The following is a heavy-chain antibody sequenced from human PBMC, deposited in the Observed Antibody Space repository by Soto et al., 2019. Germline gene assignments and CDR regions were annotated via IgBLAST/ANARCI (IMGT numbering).Heavy chain of an antibody. CDR1: GGSISSYY. D-gene: IGHD3-3*01. CDR2: MYYSVST. V-gene: IGHV4-59*01. CDR3: ARGTFGVVKD. J-gene: IGHJ4*02. Sequence: QVQLQESGPGLVKPSETLSLTCTVSGGSISSYYWSWIRQSPGKGLEWIGYMYYSVSTNYNPSLRSRVTISIHTSRNQFSLKLSSVSAADTAVYYCARGTFGVVKDWGQGTLVTVYS.